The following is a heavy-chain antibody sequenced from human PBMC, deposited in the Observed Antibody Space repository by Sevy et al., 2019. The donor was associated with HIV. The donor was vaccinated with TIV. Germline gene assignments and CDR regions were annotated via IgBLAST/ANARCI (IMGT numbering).Heavy chain of an antibody. J-gene: IGHJ5*02. Sequence: GGSLRLSCAASGFTFSSYEMNWVRQAPGKGLEWVSYISSSGSTIYYADSVKGRSTISRNNAKNSLDLQMNSLRAEHTAVYYCAGEVYYYGSGSYAGTPNGFGFDPWGQGTLVTVSS. CDR1: GFTFSSYE. D-gene: IGHD3-10*01. CDR3: AGEVYYYGSGSYAGTPNGFGFDP. V-gene: IGHV3-48*03. CDR2: ISSSGSTI.